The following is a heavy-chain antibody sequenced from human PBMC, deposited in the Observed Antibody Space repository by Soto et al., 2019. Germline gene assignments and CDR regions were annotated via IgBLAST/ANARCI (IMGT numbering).Heavy chain of an antibody. J-gene: IGHJ4*02. Sequence: QVQLVESGGGVVQPGRSLRLSCAASGFIFNGYGLHWVRQAPGKGLEWVAMISYDGSNKYYADSVKGRFTISRDNSKNTMYLQMNSLRPEDTAVYYCAREGNGYNHYFDHWGQGTLVTVSA. D-gene: IGHD5-12*01. CDR1: GFIFNGYG. CDR2: ISYDGSNK. V-gene: IGHV3-30*04. CDR3: AREGNGYNHYFDH.